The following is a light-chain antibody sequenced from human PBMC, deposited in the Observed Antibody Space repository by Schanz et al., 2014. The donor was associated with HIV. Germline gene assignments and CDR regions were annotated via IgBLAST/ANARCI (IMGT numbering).Light chain of an antibody. CDR2: EVS. CDR1: SSDVGGYNY. J-gene: IGLJ3*02. CDR3: STYTTSKTWV. V-gene: IGLV2-14*01. Sequence: QSVLTQPPSASGSPGQSVTISCTGTSSDVGGYNYVSWYQQYPGKAPKLMIYEVSKRPSGVSSRFFGFKSDNTASLTISGLQAEDEADYYCSTYTTSKTWVFGGGTKLTVL.